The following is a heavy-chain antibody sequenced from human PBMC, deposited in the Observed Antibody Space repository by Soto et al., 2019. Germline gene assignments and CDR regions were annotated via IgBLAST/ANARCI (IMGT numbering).Heavy chain of an antibody. Sequence: PGGSLRLSCAASGFTFSNYEINWVRQAPGKGLEWISDISSSGRATSYADSVEGRFTVSRDNVEQSVDLQMSSLRVDDTAVYYCARNWYIDYGMDVWGQGTTVTVSS. CDR3: ARNWYIDYGMDV. J-gene: IGHJ6*02. V-gene: IGHV3-48*03. D-gene: IGHD6-13*01. CDR1: GFTFSNYE. CDR2: ISSSGRAT.